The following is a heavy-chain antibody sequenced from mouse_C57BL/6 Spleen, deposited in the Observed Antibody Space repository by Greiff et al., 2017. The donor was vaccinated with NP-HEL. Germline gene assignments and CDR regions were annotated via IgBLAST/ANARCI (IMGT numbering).Heavy chain of an antibody. CDR2: FYPGSGSI. J-gene: IGHJ3*01. D-gene: IGHD2-3*01. V-gene: IGHV1-62-2*01. Sequence: QVQLKESGAELVKPGASVKLSCKASGYTFTEYTIHWVKQRPGQGLEWIGWFYPGSGSIKYNEKFKDKATLTADKSSSTVYMELSRLTSEDSAVYFCARHEEGYDGYYGFAYWGQGTLVTVSA. CDR3: ARHEEGYDGYYGFAY. CDR1: GYTFTEYT.